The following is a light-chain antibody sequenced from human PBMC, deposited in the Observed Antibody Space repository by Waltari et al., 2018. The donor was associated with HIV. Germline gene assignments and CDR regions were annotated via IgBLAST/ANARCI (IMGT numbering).Light chain of an antibody. CDR3: AAWDVSLRGAYV. Sequence: QSVLTQPPSASGTPGQRVTISCSGARSDIGSNLVYWYQQLPGTAPKLLIYRNNQRPSGVPDRFSASKSGTSASLAISGLRSEDEADYYCAAWDVSLRGAYVFGTGTKVAVL. V-gene: IGLV1-47*01. J-gene: IGLJ1*01. CDR2: RNN. CDR1: RSDIGSNL.